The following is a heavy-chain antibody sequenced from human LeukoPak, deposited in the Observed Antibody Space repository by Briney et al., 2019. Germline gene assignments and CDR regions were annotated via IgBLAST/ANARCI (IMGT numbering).Heavy chain of an antibody. CDR2: MNKDGSEE. J-gene: IGHJ6*02. D-gene: IGHD7-27*01. V-gene: IGHV3-7*01. Sequence: GGSLRLSCAASGFSFSDSWMSWVRQTPGKGPEWVANMNKDGSEEHYVDSVKGRFTVSRDNARNSLFLQMNSLRVDDTAIYYCATYENWVAGGVWGQGTTVSVSS. CDR1: GFSFSDSW. CDR3: ATYENWVAGGV.